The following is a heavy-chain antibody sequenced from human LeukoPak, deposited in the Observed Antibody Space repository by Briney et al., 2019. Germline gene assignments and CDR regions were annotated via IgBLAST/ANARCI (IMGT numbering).Heavy chain of an antibody. D-gene: IGHD3-3*01. J-gene: IGHJ4*02. CDR1: GVSISNYY. Sequence: SETLSLTCTVSGVSISNYYWSWIRQPPGKGLEWIGYIYSSGSTNYNPSLKSRATISVDTSKFQFSLKLSSVTAADTAVYYCAREKSYDFWSPSRDDYWGQGTLVTVSS. V-gene: IGHV4-4*08. CDR3: AREKSYDFWSPSRDDY. CDR2: IYSSGST.